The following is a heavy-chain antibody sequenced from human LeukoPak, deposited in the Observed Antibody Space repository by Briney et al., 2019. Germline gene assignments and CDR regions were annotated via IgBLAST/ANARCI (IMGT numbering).Heavy chain of an antibody. CDR3: ARHGPQGYSHYVDV. CDR2: IYYSGST. Sequence: PSETLSLTCTVSGGSITSYYWSWIRQPPGKGLEWIGYIYYSGSTNYNPSLKSRVTISVDTSKNQFSLKLSSVTAADTAVYYCARHGPQGYSHYVDVWGKGTTVTVSS. V-gene: IGHV4-59*08. J-gene: IGHJ6*03. CDR1: GGSITSYY. D-gene: IGHD6-13*01.